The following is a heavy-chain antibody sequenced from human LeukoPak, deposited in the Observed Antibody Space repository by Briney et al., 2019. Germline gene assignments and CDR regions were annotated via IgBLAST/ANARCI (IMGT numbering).Heavy chain of an antibody. CDR3: AREWGYYDSTGGYFDY. J-gene: IGHJ4*02. D-gene: IGHD3-22*01. CDR1: GFTFSSYV. CDR2: IGTSGGST. Sequence: PGGSLRLSCAASGFTFSSYVMSWVRQAPGKGLEWVSVIGTSGGSTIYADSVKGRFTISRDNSKNTLYLQMNSLRADDTAVYYCAREWGYYDSTGGYFDYWGQGTLVIVSS. V-gene: IGHV3-23*01.